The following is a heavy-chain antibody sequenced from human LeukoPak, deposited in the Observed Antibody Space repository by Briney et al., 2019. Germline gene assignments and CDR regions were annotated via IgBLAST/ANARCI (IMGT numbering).Heavy chain of an antibody. Sequence: SETLSLTCTVSGDSISSGDYSWGWIRQPSGKGLEWIGYIFHTGNSYYNPSLRSRVTISVDRSRNQFSLRLTSVTAADTAVYYCARELWFVNAPGSWLDPWGPGTQVAVSS. CDR1: GDSISSGDYS. CDR3: ARELWFVNAPGSWLDP. D-gene: IGHD3-10*01. J-gene: IGHJ5*02. CDR2: IFHTGNS. V-gene: IGHV4-30-2*01.